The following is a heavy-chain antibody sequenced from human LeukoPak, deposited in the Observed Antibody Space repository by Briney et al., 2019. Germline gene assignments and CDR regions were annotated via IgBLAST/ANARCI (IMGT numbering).Heavy chain of an antibody. J-gene: IGHJ4*02. Sequence: HPGGSLRLSCAASGFTFSSYGMHWVRQAPGKGLEWVSFISHDGSESFHTESVKGRFTISRDNFKNTVDLQVSGLKEEDTAVYYCARDWGQRGVGAILANWGQGTLVIVSS. CDR2: ISHDGSES. CDR3: ARDWGQRGVGAILAN. D-gene: IGHD1-26*01. CDR1: GFTFSSYG. V-gene: IGHV3-30*19.